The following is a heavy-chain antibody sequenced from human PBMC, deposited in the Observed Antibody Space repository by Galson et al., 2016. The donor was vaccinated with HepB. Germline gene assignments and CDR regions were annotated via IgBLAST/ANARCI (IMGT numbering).Heavy chain of an antibody. J-gene: IGHJ4*02. Sequence: SLRLSCAASGFTFSSYAMTWVRQAPGKGLEWVSTITGSGGITYYAGSVKGRFTISRDNSKNTLYLQMNSLRPEDTAIYYCAKDSRGFYVAPFDQWGQGTQVTVSS. V-gene: IGHV3-23*01. CDR3: AKDSRGFYVAPFDQ. D-gene: IGHD3-16*01. CDR2: ITGSGGIT. CDR1: GFTFSSYA.